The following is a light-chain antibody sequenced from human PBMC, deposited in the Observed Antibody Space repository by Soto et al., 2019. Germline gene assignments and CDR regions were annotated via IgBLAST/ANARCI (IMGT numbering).Light chain of an antibody. CDR1: RSVSGSY. Sequence: EIVLTQSPGTLSLSPGERVTLSCRAIRSVSGSYLAWYQQKPGQAPRLLIYGASTRATGTPARFSGSGSGTEFTLTISSLQSEDFAVYYCQQYKSWPPITFGQGTRLEIK. V-gene: IGKV3-15*01. CDR3: QQYKSWPPIT. J-gene: IGKJ5*01. CDR2: GAS.